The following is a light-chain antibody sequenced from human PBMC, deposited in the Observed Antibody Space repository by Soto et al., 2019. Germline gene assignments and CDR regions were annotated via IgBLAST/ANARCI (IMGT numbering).Light chain of an antibody. CDR1: QRVLYSSNTRRY. Sequence: DTVRTQSPDSLAVPLGERPTINCKPSQRVLYSSNTRRYLGWYQQKPAQPPKLLIYWASTRESGVPDRFSGSGSGTDFTLTINSLQAEDVAVYYCQQYYTTPFTFGPGTRVEIK. J-gene: IGKJ3*01. V-gene: IGKV4-1*01. CDR2: WAS. CDR3: QQYYTTPFT.